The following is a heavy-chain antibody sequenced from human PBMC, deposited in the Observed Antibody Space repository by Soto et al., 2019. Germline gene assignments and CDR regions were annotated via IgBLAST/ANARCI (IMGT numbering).Heavy chain of an antibody. Sequence: PSETLSLTCAVYGGSFSGYYWSWIRQPPGKGLEWIGEINHSGSTNYNPSLKSRVTISVDTSKNQFSLKLSSVTAADTAVYYCARGYMVRGVLDYWGQGTLATVSS. CDR2: INHSGST. CDR3: ARGYMVRGVLDY. V-gene: IGHV4-34*01. J-gene: IGHJ4*02. D-gene: IGHD3-10*01. CDR1: GGSFSGYY.